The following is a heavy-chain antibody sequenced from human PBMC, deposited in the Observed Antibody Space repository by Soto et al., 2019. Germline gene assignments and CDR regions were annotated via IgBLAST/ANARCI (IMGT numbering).Heavy chain of an antibody. CDR1: GFTFSSYA. CDR3: ANDLAAPGMVYSGYDSGFDY. J-gene: IGHJ4*02. Sequence: GGSLRLSCAASGFTFSSYAMSWVRQAPGKGLEWVSAISGSGGSTYYADSVKGRFTISRDNSKNTLYLQMNSLRAEDTAVYYCANDLAAPGMVYSGYDSGFDYWGQGTLVTVSS. CDR2: ISGSGGST. V-gene: IGHV3-23*01. D-gene: IGHD5-12*01.